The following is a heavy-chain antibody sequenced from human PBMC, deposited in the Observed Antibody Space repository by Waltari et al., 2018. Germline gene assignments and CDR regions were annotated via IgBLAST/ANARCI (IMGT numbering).Heavy chain of an antibody. CDR1: GGAISRSNSY. CDR3: ARYSSSPYYYGMDV. CDR2: IYYSGST. Sequence: QLQLQESGPGLAKPSETLSLTCAVSGGAISRSNSYWGWIRQPPGKGLAWIGSIYYSGSTYYNPSLKSRVTISVDTSKNQFSLKLSSVTAADTAVYYCARYSSSPYYYGMDVWGQGTTVTVSS. J-gene: IGHJ6*02. V-gene: IGHV4-39*07. D-gene: IGHD6-13*01.